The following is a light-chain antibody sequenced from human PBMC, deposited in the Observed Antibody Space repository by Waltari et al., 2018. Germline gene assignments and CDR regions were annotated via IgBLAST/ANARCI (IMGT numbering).Light chain of an antibody. J-gene: IGKJ3*01. CDR2: GAS. V-gene: IGKV3D-20*02. CDR3: QHRDHWPPDAT. CDR1: RSVSSTY. Sequence: EIVLTQSPGTLSLSPGERASLSCRASRSVSSTYLPWYQQKPGQAPRLLIYGASGRATGIPARFSGSGSGTDFTLTISSLEPEDFAVYYCQHRDHWPPDATFGPGTKVDI.